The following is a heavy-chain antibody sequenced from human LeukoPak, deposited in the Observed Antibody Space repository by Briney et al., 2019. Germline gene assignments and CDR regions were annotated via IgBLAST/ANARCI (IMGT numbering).Heavy chain of an antibody. V-gene: IGHV3-48*01. D-gene: IGHD6-13*01. CDR3: AREALSSSWGTDY. Sequence: GGSLRLSCAASGFTFSSYSMNWVRQAPGKGLEWVSYISSSSSTIYYADSVKGRFTISRDNAKSSLYLQMNSLRAEDTAVYYCAREALSSSWGTDYWGQGTLVTVSS. CDR1: GFTFSSYS. J-gene: IGHJ4*02. CDR2: ISSSSSTI.